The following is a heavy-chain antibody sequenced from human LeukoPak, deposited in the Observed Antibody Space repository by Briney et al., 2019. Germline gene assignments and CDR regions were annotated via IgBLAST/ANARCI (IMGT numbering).Heavy chain of an antibody. CDR1: GGPLKVYY. CDR3: ARDSWSNWFDP. J-gene: IGHJ5*02. D-gene: IGHD2-8*01. V-gene: IGHV4-59*01. Sequence: SETLSLTCTVSGGPLKVYYWSWIRQPPGKGLEWIGYIYYSGSTNYNPSLKSRVTISVDTSNNRFSLRLSSVTAADTAVYYCARDSWSNWFDPWGQGTLVTVSS. CDR2: IYYSGST.